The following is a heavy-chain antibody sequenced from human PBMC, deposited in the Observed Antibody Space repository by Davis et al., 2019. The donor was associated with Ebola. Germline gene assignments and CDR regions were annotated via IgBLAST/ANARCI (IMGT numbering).Heavy chain of an antibody. Sequence: ASVKVSCKASGYTFTSYYMNWVRQAPGQGLEWMGIINPTGGSTSYAQRFQGRVTMTRDTSTSTVYMELSSLRSEDTAVYYCARETIVGDTTRQYFFDYWGQGTLVTVSS. D-gene: IGHD1-26*01. J-gene: IGHJ4*02. CDR1: GYTFTSYY. CDR3: ARETIVGDTTRQYFFDY. CDR2: INPTGGST. V-gene: IGHV1-46*03.